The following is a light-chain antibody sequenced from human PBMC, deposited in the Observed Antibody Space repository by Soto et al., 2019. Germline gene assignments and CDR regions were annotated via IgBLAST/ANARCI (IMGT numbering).Light chain of an antibody. CDR3: QQYGSAPRT. V-gene: IGKV3-20*01. CDR1: QSVRSSY. J-gene: IGKJ1*01. CDR2: GAS. Sequence: EIVLTQSPGTLSLSPGERATLSCRASQSVRSSYLAWYQKKPGHAPRLLIYGASSRATGIPDRFSGSGSGTDFTLTISRLEPEDFAVYYCQQYGSAPRTFGQGTKVEIK.